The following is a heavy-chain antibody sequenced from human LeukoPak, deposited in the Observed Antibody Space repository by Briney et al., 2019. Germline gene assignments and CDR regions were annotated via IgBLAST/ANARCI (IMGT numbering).Heavy chain of an antibody. CDR3: GRELWFGDLWGPFDY. J-gene: IGHJ4*02. D-gene: IGHD3-10*01. CDR1: GFTVSSNY. CDR2: IYSGGST. V-gene: IGHV3-53*01. Sequence: GGSLRLSCAASGFTVSSNYMSWVRQAPGKGLEWVSVIYSGGSTYYADSVKGRFTISRDNSKNTLYLQMNSLRAEDTAVYYCGRELWFGDLWGPFDYWGQGTLVPVSS.